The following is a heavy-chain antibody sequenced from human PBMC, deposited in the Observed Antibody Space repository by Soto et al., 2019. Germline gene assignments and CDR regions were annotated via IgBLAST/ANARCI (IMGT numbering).Heavy chain of an antibody. Sequence: PGGSLRLSCAASGFTFSSYAMHWVRQAPGKGLEWVAVIAYDGRNKYYADSVKGRFTISRDNSKNTLYLQMNSLRIEDTAVYYCARELERVSDYWGQGTLVTVSS. D-gene: IGHD1-1*01. CDR1: GFTFSSYA. CDR3: ARELERVSDY. CDR2: IAYDGRNK. V-gene: IGHV3-30*04. J-gene: IGHJ4*02.